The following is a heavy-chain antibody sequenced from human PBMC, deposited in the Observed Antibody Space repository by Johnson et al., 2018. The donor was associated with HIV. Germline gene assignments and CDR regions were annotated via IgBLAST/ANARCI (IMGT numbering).Heavy chain of an antibody. V-gene: IGHV3-23*04. J-gene: IGHJ3*02. CDR3: AKGEGYCGGDCLDNFDI. Sequence: VQLVESGGGLVQPGGSLRLSCAASGFTVSSNYMSWVRQAPGKGLEWVSYISNSDGSTYYADSVKGRFTISRDNSKNTLYLQMNSLRAEDTAVYYCAKGEGYCGGDCLDNFDIWGQGTMVTVSS. D-gene: IGHD2-21*01. CDR2: ISNSDGST. CDR1: GFTVSSNY.